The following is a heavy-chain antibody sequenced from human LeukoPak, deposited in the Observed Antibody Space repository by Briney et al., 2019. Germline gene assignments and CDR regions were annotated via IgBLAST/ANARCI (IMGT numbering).Heavy chain of an antibody. Sequence: QSGGSLRLSCAASGFTFDDYAMHWVRQAPGKGLEWVSGISWNSGSIGYADSVKGRFTISRDNAKNSQYLQMNSLRAEDTALYYCAKDVRAAGENYYGMDVWGQGTTVTVSS. CDR2: ISWNSGSI. CDR1: GFTFDDYA. V-gene: IGHV3-9*01. J-gene: IGHJ6*02. CDR3: AKDVRAAGENYYGMDV. D-gene: IGHD6-13*01.